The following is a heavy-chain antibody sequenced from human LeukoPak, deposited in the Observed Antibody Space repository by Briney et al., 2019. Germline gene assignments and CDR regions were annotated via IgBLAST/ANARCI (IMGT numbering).Heavy chain of an antibody. V-gene: IGHV4-39*02. D-gene: IGHD5-18*01. J-gene: IGHJ4*02. CDR3: AREGGYSYGDAPLHFDY. Sequence: SETLSLTCTVSGGSISSSNYYWGWIRQPPGKGLEWIGTIYYSGSTYYNPSLKSRVTISIDTSKKQFSLKLSSVTAADTAVYYCAREGGYSYGDAPLHFDYWGQGTLVTVSS. CDR1: GGSISSSNYY. CDR2: IYYSGST.